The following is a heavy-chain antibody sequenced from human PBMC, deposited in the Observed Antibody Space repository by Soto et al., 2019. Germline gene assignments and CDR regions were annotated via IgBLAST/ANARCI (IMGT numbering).Heavy chain of an antibody. V-gene: IGHV3-23*01. J-gene: IGHJ3*02. Sequence: GGSLRLSCAASGFTFSSYAMSWVRQAPGKGLEWVSAISGSGGSTYYADSVKGRFTISRDNSKNTLYLQMNSLRAEDTVVYYCAKGVRGWLRYDAFDIWGQGTMVTVSS. CDR3: AKGVRGWLRYDAFDI. D-gene: IGHD5-12*01. CDR1: GFTFSSYA. CDR2: ISGSGGST.